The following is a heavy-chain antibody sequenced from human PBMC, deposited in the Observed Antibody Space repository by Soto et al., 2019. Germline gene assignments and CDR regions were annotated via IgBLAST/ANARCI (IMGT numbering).Heavy chain of an antibody. CDR1: GYTFTSYA. D-gene: IGHD2-2*01. Sequence: GASMKVSCKASGYTFTSYAMHWVRQAPGQRLEWMGWINAGNGNTKYSQKFQGRVTITRDTSASTAYMELSSLRSEDTAVYYCARDRVVVVPAARNYYYYGMDVWGQGTTVTVSS. CDR3: ARDRVVVVPAARNYYYYGMDV. CDR2: INAGNGNT. V-gene: IGHV1-3*01. J-gene: IGHJ6*02.